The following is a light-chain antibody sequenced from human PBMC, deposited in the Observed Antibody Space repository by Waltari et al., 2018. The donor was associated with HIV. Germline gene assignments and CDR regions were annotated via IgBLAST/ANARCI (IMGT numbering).Light chain of an antibody. CDR3: SSYTSSSTLSAV. CDR1: SSDGGGYNY. CDR2: DVS. J-gene: IGLJ2*01. V-gene: IGLV2-14*03. Sequence: QSALTQPASVSGSPGQSITIPCTGTSSDGGGYNYVSWYQQHPGKAPKLIIYDVSNRPSGVSNRFSGSKSGNTASLTISGLQAEDEADYYCSSYTSSSTLSAVFGGGTKLTVL.